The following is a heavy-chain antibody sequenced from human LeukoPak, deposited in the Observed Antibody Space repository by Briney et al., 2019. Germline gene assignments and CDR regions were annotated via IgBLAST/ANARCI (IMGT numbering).Heavy chain of an antibody. V-gene: IGHV3-53*01. Sequence: GGSLRLSCEVSGFTVSTNHISWVRQAPGKGLEWVSVIYSDTNTYYADSVKGRFTISRDNSKNTVFLQMNSLRAEDTAVYYCARDREVVTAKAQMDVWGKGTTVTASS. CDR3: ARDREVVTAKAQMDV. CDR2: IYSDTNT. D-gene: IGHD2-21*02. CDR1: GFTVSTNH. J-gene: IGHJ6*04.